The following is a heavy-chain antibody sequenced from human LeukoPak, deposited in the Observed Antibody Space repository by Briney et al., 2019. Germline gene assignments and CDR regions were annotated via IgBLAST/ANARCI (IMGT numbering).Heavy chain of an antibody. CDR3: ARVGTGGYGSGSYDCYYYGMDV. J-gene: IGHJ6*02. CDR1: GFTFSSYS. Sequence: GGSLRLSCAASGFTFSSYSMNWVRQAPGKGLEWVSSISSSSSYIYYADSVKGRFTISRDNAKNSLYLQMNSLRAEDTAVYYCARVGTGGYGSGSYDCYYYGMDVWGQGTTVTVSS. V-gene: IGHV3-21*01. CDR2: ISSSSSYI. D-gene: IGHD3-10*01.